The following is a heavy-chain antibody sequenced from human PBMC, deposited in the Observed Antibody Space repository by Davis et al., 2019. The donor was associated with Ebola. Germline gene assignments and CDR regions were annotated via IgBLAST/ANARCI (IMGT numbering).Heavy chain of an antibody. Sequence: MPSETLSPTCAVHGGSFSGYYWSWIRQPPGKGLEWIGEINHSGSTNYNPSLKSRVTISVDTSKNQFSLKLSSVTAADTAVYYCARAGGYCSSTSCYRYYYYGMDVWGQGTTVTVSS. CDR2: INHSGST. CDR3: ARAGGYCSSTSCYRYYYYGMDV. CDR1: GGSFSGYY. J-gene: IGHJ6*02. D-gene: IGHD2-2*01. V-gene: IGHV4-34*01.